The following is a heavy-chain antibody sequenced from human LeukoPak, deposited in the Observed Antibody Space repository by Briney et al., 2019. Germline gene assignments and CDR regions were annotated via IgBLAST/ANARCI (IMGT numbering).Heavy chain of an antibody. Sequence: PGGSLRLSCAASGFTFSSYGMHWVRQAPGKGLEWVAFIRYDGINKYYADSVKGRFTISRDNSKNTLYLQMNSLRAEDTAVYYCAKDAPHDFWSGLPLYWGQGTLVTVSS. CDR2: IRYDGINK. CDR3: AKDAPHDFWSGLPLY. CDR1: GFTFSSYG. V-gene: IGHV3-30*02. J-gene: IGHJ4*02. D-gene: IGHD3-3*01.